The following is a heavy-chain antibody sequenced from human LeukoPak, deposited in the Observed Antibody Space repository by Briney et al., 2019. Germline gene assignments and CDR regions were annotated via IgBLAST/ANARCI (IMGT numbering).Heavy chain of an antibody. J-gene: IGHJ6*03. V-gene: IGHV1-2*02. CDR3: ARAGAYGDYLDV. D-gene: IGHD4-17*01. CDR2: INPNSGGT. CDR1: GYTFTGYY. Sequence: ASVKVSCKASGYTFTGYYMHWVGQAPGQGLEWMGWINPNSGGTNYAQKFQGRVTMTRDTSISTAYMELSRLRSDDTAVYYCARAGAYGDYLDVWGKGTTVTVSS.